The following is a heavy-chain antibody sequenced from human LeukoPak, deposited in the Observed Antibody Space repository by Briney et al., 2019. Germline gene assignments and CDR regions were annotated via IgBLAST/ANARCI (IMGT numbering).Heavy chain of an antibody. V-gene: IGHV3-74*01. D-gene: IGHD6-19*01. Sequence: GGSLRRSCEASGFTFSSYWMHWVRQAPGKGLVWVSRINSDGSSASYADSVKGRFTISRDNSKNTLYLQMNSLRAEDTAVYYCAKAGGDIAVAGTGDYWGQGTLVTVSS. CDR1: GFTFSSYW. J-gene: IGHJ4*02. CDR2: INSDGSSA. CDR3: AKAGGDIAVAGTGDY.